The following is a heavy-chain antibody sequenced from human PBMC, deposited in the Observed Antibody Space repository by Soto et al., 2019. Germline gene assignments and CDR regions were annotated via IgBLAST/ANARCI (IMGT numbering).Heavy chain of an antibody. CDR2: INPNSGGT. Sequence: ASVKVSCKASGYTFTGYYMHWVRQAPGQGLEWMGWINPNSGGTNYAQKFQGWVTMTRDTSISTAYMELSRLRSDDTAVYYCARACTVTRPAPHAFEIWGQGTMVTVS. CDR1: GYTFTGYY. J-gene: IGHJ3*02. V-gene: IGHV1-2*04. D-gene: IGHD4-17*01. CDR3: ARACTVTRPAPHAFEI.